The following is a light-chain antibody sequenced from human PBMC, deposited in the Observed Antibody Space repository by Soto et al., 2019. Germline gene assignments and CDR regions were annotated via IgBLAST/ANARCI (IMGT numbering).Light chain of an antibody. Sequence: DVVMTQSPLSLPVPPGEPASISCSSSQPLLNSNGFNYLDWYFQRPGQSQQLLIFLGSTRASGVPDRFSGSGSGTDFTLKISRVEAEDVGVYYCMQALQSPRTFGQGTKLEIK. CDR2: LGS. J-gene: IGKJ2*02. CDR1: QPLLNSNGFNY. V-gene: IGKV2-28*01. CDR3: MQALQSPRT.